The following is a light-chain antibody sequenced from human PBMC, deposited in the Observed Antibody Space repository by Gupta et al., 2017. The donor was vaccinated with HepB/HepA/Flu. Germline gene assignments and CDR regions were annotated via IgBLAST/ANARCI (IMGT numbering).Light chain of an antibody. V-gene: IGKV1-33*01. CDR3: QQYDLMMT. CDR2: ASS. J-gene: IGKJ4*01. Sequence: DVQMTQSPSSLSASVGDRVTITCQASQDISKSLNWYQQKPGKAPKFLIYASSKLVTGVPSRFIGRGSGTDFTLTISSLQPEDIATYLCQQYDLMMTFGGGTKVQI. CDR1: QDISKS.